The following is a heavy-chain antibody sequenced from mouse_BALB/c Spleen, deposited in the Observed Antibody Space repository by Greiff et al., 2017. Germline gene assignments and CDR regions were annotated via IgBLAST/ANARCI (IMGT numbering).Heavy chain of an antibody. CDR3: ARYLGRGNFDV. D-gene: IGHD4-1*01. V-gene: IGHV3-2*02. CDR2: ISYSGST. J-gene: IGHJ1*01. CDR1: GYSITSDYA. Sequence: VQLQQSGPGLVKPSQSLSLTCTVTGYSITSDYAWNWIRQFPGNKLEWMGYISYSGSTSYNPSLKSRISITRDTSKNQFFLQLNSVTTEDTATYYCARYLGRGNFDVWGAGTTVTVSS.